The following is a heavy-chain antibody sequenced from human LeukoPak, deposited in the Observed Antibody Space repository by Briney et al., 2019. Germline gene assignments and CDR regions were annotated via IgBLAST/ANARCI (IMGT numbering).Heavy chain of an antibody. CDR1: GGSFSGYY. J-gene: IGHJ4*02. D-gene: IGHD5-18*01. Sequence: SETLSLTCAVYGGSFSGYYWSWIRQPPGKGLEWIGEINHSGSTNYNPSLKSRVTISVDTSKNQFSLKLSSVTAADTAAYYCARGLVAMARRPLGYWGQGTLVTVSS. CDR2: INHSGST. CDR3: ARGLVAMARRPLGY. V-gene: IGHV4-34*01.